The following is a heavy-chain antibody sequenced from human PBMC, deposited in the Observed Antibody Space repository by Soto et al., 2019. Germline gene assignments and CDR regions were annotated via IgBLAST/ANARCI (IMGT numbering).Heavy chain of an antibody. CDR2: IFSNDAK. CDR1: GFSLSNARMS. J-gene: IGHJ4*02. CDR3: ARMRGWGWLGPNDY. Sequence: QVTLKESGPVLVKPTETLTLTCTVSGFSLSNARMSVSWIRQPPGKALEWLAHIFSNDAKSYSASLKSRLTIAKDTSKSQVVLTMTNMDPVDTATYYGARMRGWGWLGPNDYWGQGTLVTVSS. V-gene: IGHV2-26*01. D-gene: IGHD5-12*01.